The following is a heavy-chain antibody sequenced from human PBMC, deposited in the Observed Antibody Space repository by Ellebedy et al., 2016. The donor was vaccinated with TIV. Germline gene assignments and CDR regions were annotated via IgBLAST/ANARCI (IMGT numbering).Heavy chain of an antibody. V-gene: IGHV3-33*01. J-gene: IGHJ3*02. CDR3: ARVNGDYANAFDI. CDR2: IWYDGSNK. Sequence: GESLKISCAASGFTFSSYGMHWVRQAPGKGLEWVAVIWYDGSNKYYADSVKGRFTISRDNSKNTLYLQMNSLRAEDTAVYYCARVNGDYANAFDIWGQGTMVTVSS. D-gene: IGHD4-17*01. CDR1: GFTFSSYG.